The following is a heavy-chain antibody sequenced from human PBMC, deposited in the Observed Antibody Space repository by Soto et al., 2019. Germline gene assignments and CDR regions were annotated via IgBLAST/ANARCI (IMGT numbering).Heavy chain of an antibody. Sequence: QVQLVQSGAEVKKPGSSVKVSCKASGGTFSSYAIDWVRQAPGQGLEWMGGIIPIFGTADYAQKFQGRVTITAAESTSTAYMERSSLRSEDTAVYSCARGQTGGGWGYYFDYWGQGTLVTVSS. D-gene: IGHD3-16*01. V-gene: IGHV1-69*12. CDR2: IIPIFGTA. CDR3: ARGQTGGGWGYYFDY. J-gene: IGHJ4*02. CDR1: GGTFSSYA.